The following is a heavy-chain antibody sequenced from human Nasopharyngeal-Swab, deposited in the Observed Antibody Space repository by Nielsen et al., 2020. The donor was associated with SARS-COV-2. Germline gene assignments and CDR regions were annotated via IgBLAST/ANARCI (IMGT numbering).Heavy chain of an antibody. CDR3: ATADPAGSPSVWFDY. Sequence: GSVKASCKGSGYILTELSMHWVRQAAGKGLEWMGGFDPEDGETIYAQKYQVRVTMTEDTSTDTAYMELSSLRSEDPAVYYCATADPAGSPSVWFDYWGQGTLVTVSS. CDR2: FDPEDGET. J-gene: IGHJ4*02. V-gene: IGHV1-24*01. D-gene: IGHD1-14*01. CDR1: GYILTELS.